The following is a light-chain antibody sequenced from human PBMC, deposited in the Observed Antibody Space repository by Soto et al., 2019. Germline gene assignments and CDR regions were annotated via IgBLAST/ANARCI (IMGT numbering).Light chain of an antibody. Sequence: QSALTQPPSASGSPGQSVTISCAGTSSDVGGYNYVSWYQHQPGKAPKLMIYDVSKRPSGVPDRFSGSKSDNTASLTVSGLQGEDEADYYCSSYAGSNNLLFGGGTQLTVL. CDR1: SSDVGGYNY. J-gene: IGLJ7*01. CDR2: DVS. CDR3: SSYAGSNNLL. V-gene: IGLV2-8*01.